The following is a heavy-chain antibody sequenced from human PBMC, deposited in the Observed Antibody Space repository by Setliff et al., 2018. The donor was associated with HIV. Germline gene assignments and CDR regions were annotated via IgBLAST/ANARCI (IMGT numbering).Heavy chain of an antibody. CDR1: GFTVSGNL. D-gene: IGHD3-3*01. J-gene: IGHJ4*02. CDR2: IYSGGST. CDR3: ARVRLYNTALDY. V-gene: IGHV3-53*05. Sequence: GGSLRLSCAASGFTVSGNLMAWVRLAPGQGLEWVSTIYSGGSTYHADSVKGRFTLSRDTSKNTLFLQMNSLRPEDTAVYYCARVRLYNTALDYWGQGTLVTVSS.